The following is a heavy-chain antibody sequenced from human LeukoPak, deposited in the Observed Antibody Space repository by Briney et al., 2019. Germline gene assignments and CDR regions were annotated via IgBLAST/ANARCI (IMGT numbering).Heavy chain of an antibody. V-gene: IGHV4-34*01. Sequence: SETLSLTCAVSGVSFDDYYWAWVRQTPGKGPEWIAELNHSLSTTASPSPNSRVTHSIYTSKKQFSLSLRSGTGADAGIYFCTTMTTGHDYWGQRDLGTVSS. CDR2: LNHSLST. J-gene: IGHJ4*02. CDR3: TTMTTGHDY. CDR1: GVSFDDYY. D-gene: IGHD4-17*01.